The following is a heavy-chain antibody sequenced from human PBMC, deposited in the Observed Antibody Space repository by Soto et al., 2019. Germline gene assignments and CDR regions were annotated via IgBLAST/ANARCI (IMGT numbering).Heavy chain of an antibody. D-gene: IGHD3-10*01. CDR1: GFTFSDYY. V-gene: IGHV3-11*06. J-gene: IGHJ5*01. CDR3: ARDILSGGAYPDS. CDR2: ISSGSSYI. Sequence: GGSLSLSCAASGFTFSDYYMSWIRQAPGKGLEWISSISSGSSYIYYAGSVKGRFTISRDNAKNSLFLQMNSLRADDTAVYYCARDILSGGAYPDSWGQGTKVTVSS.